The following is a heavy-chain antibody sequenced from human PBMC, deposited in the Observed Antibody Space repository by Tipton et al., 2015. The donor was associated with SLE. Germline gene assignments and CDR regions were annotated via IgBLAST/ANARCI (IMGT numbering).Heavy chain of an antibody. V-gene: IGHV4-38-2*01. Sequence: TLSLTCAVSGYSISSGYYWGWIRQPPGKGLEWIGSVYHGGSTYYNPSLKSRVTISVDTSKNHFSLKLSSVTAADTAVYYCATRGWPQENWFDPWGQGTLVTVSS. D-gene: IGHD2-15*01. CDR2: VYHGGST. J-gene: IGHJ5*02. CDR3: ATRGWPQENWFDP. CDR1: GYSISSGYY.